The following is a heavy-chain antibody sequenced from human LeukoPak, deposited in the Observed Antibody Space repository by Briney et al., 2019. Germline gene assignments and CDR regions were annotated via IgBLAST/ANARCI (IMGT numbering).Heavy chain of an antibody. J-gene: IGHJ4*02. V-gene: IGHV3-21*01. CDR2: ISSSSSYI. CDR1: GFTFSSFN. D-gene: IGHD6-13*01. Sequence: GGSLRLSCAASGFTFSSFNMNWVRQAPGKGLEWVSSISSSSSYIYYADSVKGRFTISRDNAKNSLYLQMNSLRAEDTAVYYCARARNYGIAAAQGYWGQGTLVTVSS. CDR3: ARARNYGIAAAQGY.